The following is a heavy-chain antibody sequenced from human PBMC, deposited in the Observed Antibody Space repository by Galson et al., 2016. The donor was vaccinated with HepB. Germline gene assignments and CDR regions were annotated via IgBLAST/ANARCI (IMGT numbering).Heavy chain of an antibody. Sequence: SLRLSCAASGSAFSNYSMNWVRQAPGKGLEWVAYISTSSSTIYYADSVKGRFSISRDNAKNSLYLQMNSLRAEDTAVYYCASGYDFDVGSYWGPGTLVTVSS. CDR1: GSAFSNYS. V-gene: IGHV3-48*04. CDR3: ASGYDFDVGSY. J-gene: IGHJ4*02. D-gene: IGHD5-12*01. CDR2: ISTSSSTI.